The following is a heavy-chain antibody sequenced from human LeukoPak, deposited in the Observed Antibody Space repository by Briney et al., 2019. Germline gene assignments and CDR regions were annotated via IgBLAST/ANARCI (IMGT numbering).Heavy chain of an antibody. CDR2: ISAYNGNT. Sequence: ASVKVSCKASGYTFTSYGISWVRQAPGQGLEWMGWISAYNGNTNYAQKLQGRVTMTTDTSTSTAYMELRSLRSDDTAVYYCARDITIFGVVTGFDYWGQGTLVTVSS. D-gene: IGHD3-3*01. CDR1: GYTFTSYG. V-gene: IGHV1-18*01. J-gene: IGHJ4*02. CDR3: ARDITIFGVVTGFDY.